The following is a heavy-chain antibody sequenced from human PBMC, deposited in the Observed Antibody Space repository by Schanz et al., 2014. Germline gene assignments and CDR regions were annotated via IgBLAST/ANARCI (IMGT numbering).Heavy chain of an antibody. CDR3: VRVPSRDVSFDL. Sequence: GPEVKEPGASVRVSCKVSGYAFTTYGLSWVRQAPGQGLEWLGWIRPDNGHTTYSQKVRDRVIFTTDTSANTAYMELRSLRSDDTAHYYCVRVPSRDVSFDLWGRGTLVTVSS. CDR1: GYAFTTYG. V-gene: IGHV1-18*01. J-gene: IGHJ2*01. D-gene: IGHD3-16*01. CDR2: IRPDNGHT.